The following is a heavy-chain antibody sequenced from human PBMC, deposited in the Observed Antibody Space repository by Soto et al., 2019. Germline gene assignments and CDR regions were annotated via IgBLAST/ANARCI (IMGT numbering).Heavy chain of an antibody. CDR3: ATCRPRYWRVYFTLNYDY. J-gene: IGHJ4*02. CDR2: ISAYNGNT. Sequence: QVQLVQSGAEVKKPGASVKVSCKASGYTFTSYGISWVRQAPGQGLEWMGWISAYNGNTNYAQKLQGRVTMTAGRSTSTAYLELRRMRSDDTAVYYYATCRPRYWRVYFTLNYDYWGQGTMVPVSS. V-gene: IGHV1-18*04. D-gene: IGHD3-3*01. CDR1: GYTFTSYG.